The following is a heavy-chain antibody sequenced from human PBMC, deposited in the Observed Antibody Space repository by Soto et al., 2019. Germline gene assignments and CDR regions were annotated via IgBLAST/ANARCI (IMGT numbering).Heavy chain of an antibody. CDR3: AREETAWPLAYGLDV. V-gene: IGHV3-21*01. D-gene: IGHD2-21*02. J-gene: IGHJ6*02. CDR1: GFSFSTYS. CDR2: IGRRSDI. Sequence: GGSLRLSCEASGFSFSTYSMHWVRQAPGKGLEWVSSIGRRSDIYYADSVKGRFTISRDNAKNSVSLQMNSLRDEDTAVYYCAREETAWPLAYGLDVWGQGTTVTSP.